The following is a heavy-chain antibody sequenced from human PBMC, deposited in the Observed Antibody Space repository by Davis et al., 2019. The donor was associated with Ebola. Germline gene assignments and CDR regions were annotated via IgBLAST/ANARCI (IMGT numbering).Heavy chain of an antibody. CDR2: IHPSGST. J-gene: IGHJ6*03. V-gene: IGHV4-34*01. CDR3: ARGSGAVGAALSYYMDV. Sequence: PSETLSLTCAVYGGSFSGYYWSWIRQPPGKGLEWIGEIHPSGSTNYNPSLKSRVTISVDTSKNQFSLKLSSVPAADTAVYYCARGSGAVGAALSYYMDVWGKGTTVTVSS. CDR1: GGSFSGYY. D-gene: IGHD2-15*01.